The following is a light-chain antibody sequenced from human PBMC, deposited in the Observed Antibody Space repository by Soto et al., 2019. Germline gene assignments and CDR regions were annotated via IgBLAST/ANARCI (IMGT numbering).Light chain of an antibody. CDR1: QSVSRY. Sequence: EIVLTQSPATLSLSPGERATLSCRASQSVSRYLAWYQHKVGQAPRLLIYDASSRATGIPVKFSGSGSGTEFTLTIGSLQSEDLAVYYCQQYDSWPRTFGQGTKVDIK. V-gene: IGKV3-15*01. CDR2: DAS. J-gene: IGKJ1*01. CDR3: QQYDSWPRT.